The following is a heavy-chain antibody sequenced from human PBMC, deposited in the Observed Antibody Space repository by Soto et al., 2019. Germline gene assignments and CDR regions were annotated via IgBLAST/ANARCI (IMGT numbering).Heavy chain of an antibody. Sequence: PSQTLPLTYDISGDKVSSNSVAWHWIRKSPSRGLEWLGRTYYRSTWYYNYAVSVQGRITINPDTSNNQLSLHLNPVTPDDTAVYYCARLIGNSWLDSWGQGTLVTVSS. CDR3: ARLIGNSWLDS. J-gene: IGHJ5*01. CDR1: GDKVSSNSVA. CDR2: TYYRSTWYY. V-gene: IGHV6-1*01. D-gene: IGHD2-8*01.